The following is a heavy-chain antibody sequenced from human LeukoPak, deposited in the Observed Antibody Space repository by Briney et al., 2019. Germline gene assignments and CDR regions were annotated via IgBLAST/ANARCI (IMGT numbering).Heavy chain of an antibody. CDR1: GGSISSGGSIGSFY. J-gene: IGHJ4*02. Sequence: SETLSLTCTVFGGSISSGGSIGSFYWSWIRQPAGKGLEWIGRIDAGGSTNYNPSLKSRVAISVDTSKNQFSLKLSSMTAADTAVYYCARDSPGVVRGYLDYWGQGTLVTVSS. V-gene: IGHV4-61*02. CDR3: ARDSPGVVRGYLDY. CDR2: IDAGGST. D-gene: IGHD2-15*01.